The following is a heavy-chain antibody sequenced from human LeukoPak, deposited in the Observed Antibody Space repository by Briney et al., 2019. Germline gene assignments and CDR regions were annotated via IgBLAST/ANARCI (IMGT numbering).Heavy chain of an antibody. CDR3: ATVTGETAATLSKSYSYMDA. V-gene: IGHV1-69*06. Sequence: SVKVSCKASGGGFGNYCITWVRQAPGQGLEWVGGVIPIFGSSNYAPKFQGRVTITGDRSTSTAYMELRRLRSEDTAVYFCATVTGETAATLSKSYSYMDAWDIGTTVTVSS. D-gene: IGHD2-15*01. CDR2: VIPIFGSS. CDR1: GGGFGNYC. J-gene: IGHJ6*04.